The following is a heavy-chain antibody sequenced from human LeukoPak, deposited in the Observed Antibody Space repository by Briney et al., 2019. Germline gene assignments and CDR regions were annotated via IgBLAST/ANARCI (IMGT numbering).Heavy chain of an antibody. Sequence: ASVKVSCKASGYTFTSYAIHWVRQAPGQRLEWMGWISAGNGNTKYSQNFQGRVTFISNTSATTAFMELSSMRSEDAAVYYCARDSGSGNNDFWGQGTLVTVSA. J-gene: IGHJ4*02. V-gene: IGHV1-3*01. CDR3: ARDSGSGNNDF. CDR1: GYTFTSYA. CDR2: ISAGNGNT. D-gene: IGHD1-26*01.